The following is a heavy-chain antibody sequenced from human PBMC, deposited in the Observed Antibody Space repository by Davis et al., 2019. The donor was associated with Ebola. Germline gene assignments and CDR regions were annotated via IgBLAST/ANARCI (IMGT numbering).Heavy chain of an antibody. D-gene: IGHD3-3*01. CDR3: AKSGLSFGVVKYHYGMDV. V-gene: IGHV3-23*01. CDR1: VITFSSYA. CDR2: ISGSGGST. J-gene: IGHJ6*04. Sequence: PGGSLRLSCTDSVITFSSYAMTWVRQAPGKGLEWVSAISGSGGSTYYADSVKGRFTISRDNSKKTLYLQMNSLRAEDTAVYYCAKSGLSFGVVKYHYGMDVWSKGTTVTVSS.